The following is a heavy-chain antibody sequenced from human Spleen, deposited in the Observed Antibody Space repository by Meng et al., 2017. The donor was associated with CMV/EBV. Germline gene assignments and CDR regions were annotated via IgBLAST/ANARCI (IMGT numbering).Heavy chain of an antibody. D-gene: IGHD5-12*01. V-gene: IGHV3-9*01. CDR3: ASGYRGYDLVPAV. CDR1: GFTFNDFV. J-gene: IGHJ6*02. Sequence: GGSLRLSCGASGFTFNDFVIHWVRQLPGKGLEWVSSINLNSDEIGYADSVKGRFTISRDIAKNSLYLQMNSLRAEDTAVYYCASGYRGYDLVPAVWGQGTTVTVSS. CDR2: INLNSDEI.